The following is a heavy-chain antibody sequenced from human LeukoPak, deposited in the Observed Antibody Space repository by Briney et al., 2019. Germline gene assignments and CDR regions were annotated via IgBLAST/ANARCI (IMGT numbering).Heavy chain of an antibody. CDR1: GGSFSGYY. CDR2: INHSGST. V-gene: IGHV4-34*01. D-gene: IGHD2-15*01. Sequence: SETLSLTCAVYGGSFSGYYWSWIRQPPGKGLEWIGEINHSGSTNYNPSLKSRVTISVDTSKNQFSLKLSSVTAADTAVYHCARESAATSSFDYWGQGTLATVSS. J-gene: IGHJ4*02. CDR3: ARESAATSSFDY.